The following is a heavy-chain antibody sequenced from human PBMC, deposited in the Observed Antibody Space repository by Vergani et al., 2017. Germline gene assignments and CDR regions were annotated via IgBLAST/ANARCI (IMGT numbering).Heavy chain of an antibody. Sequence: QVQLQESGPGLVKPSQTLSLTCTVSGGSISSGSYYWSWIRQPAGKGLEWIGRIYTSGSTNYNPSLKSRVTISVDTSKNQFSLKLSSVTAADTAVYYCARGDIVVVPAAMVYYYSMDVWGQGTTVTVSS. V-gene: IGHV4-61*02. D-gene: IGHD2-2*01. CDR2: IYTSGST. J-gene: IGHJ6*02. CDR1: GGSISSGSYY. CDR3: ARGDIVVVPAAMVYYYSMDV.